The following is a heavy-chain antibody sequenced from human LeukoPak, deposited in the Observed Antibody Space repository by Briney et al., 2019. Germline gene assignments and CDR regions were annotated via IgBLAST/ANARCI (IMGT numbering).Heavy chain of an antibody. V-gene: IGHV1-69*04. CDR1: GYTFTGYY. CDR3: ARDRRFLEWRDWFDP. J-gene: IGHJ5*02. CDR2: IIPILGIA. D-gene: IGHD3-3*01. Sequence: SVKVSCKASGYTFTGYYMHWVRQAPGQGLEWMGRIIPILGIANYAQKFQGRVTITADKSTSTAYMELSSLRSEDTAVYYCARDRRFLEWRDWFDPWGQGTLVTVSS.